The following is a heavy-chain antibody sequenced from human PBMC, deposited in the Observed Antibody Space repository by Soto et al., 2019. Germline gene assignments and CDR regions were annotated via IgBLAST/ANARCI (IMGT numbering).Heavy chain of an antibody. J-gene: IGHJ6*02. V-gene: IGHV3-23*01. CDR2: ISGSGSST. Sequence: GGSLRLSCSASGFTFSSYAMTWVRQAPGKGLEWVSAISGSGSSTYYADSVKGRFTISRDNTKNTLYLQMNSLRAEDTAVYSGAKEMCSITSCPYYYYYGMDVWGQGTMVTVSS. CDR3: AKEMCSITSCPYYYYYGMDV. CDR1: GFTFSSYA. D-gene: IGHD2-2*01.